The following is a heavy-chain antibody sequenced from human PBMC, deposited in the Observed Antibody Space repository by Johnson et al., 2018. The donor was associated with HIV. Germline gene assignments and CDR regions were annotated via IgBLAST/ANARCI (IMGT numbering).Heavy chain of an antibody. CDR3: VRDRGCLQSFPDFFDI. J-gene: IGHJ3*02. V-gene: IGHV3-7*01. CDR1: GFTFSSYW. D-gene: IGHD3-16*02. Sequence: VQLVESGGGLVQPGGSLRLSCAASGFTFSSYWMSWVRQAPGKGLEWVDNIKQDGSEKYYVDSVKGRFTISRDNAKNSLYLQMNNLRAEDTAVYFCVRDRGCLQSFPDFFDIWGQGSMVTVSS. CDR2: IKQDGSEK.